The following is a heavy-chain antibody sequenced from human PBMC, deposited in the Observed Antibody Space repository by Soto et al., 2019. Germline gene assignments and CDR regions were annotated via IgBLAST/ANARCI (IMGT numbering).Heavy chain of an antibody. CDR3: ARVPAARVFDY. CDR2: ISYDGSNK. Sequence: GSLRHSCPDSGFTSCSYAMHWVRQAPGKGLEWVAVISYDGSNKYYADSVKGRFTISRDNSKNTLYLQMNSLRAEDTAVYYCARVPAARVFDYRG. CDR1: GFTSCSYA. D-gene: IGHD2-2*01. J-gene: IGHJ4*01. V-gene: IGHV3-30-3*01.